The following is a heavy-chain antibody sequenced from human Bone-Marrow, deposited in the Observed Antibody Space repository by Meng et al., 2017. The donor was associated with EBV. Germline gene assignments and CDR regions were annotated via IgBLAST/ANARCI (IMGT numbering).Heavy chain of an antibody. CDR3: ARGPDYYDSSGYYRGVDY. V-gene: IGHV4-34*01. D-gene: IGHD3-22*01. J-gene: IGHJ4*02. Sequence: QVQLQQWGAGLLKPSETLSLTCAVYGGSFSGYYWSWIRQPPGKGLEWIGEINHSGSTNYNPSLKSRVTISVDTSKNQFSLKLSSVTAADTAVYYCARGPDYYDSSGYYRGVDYWGQGTLGTVSS. CDR2: INHSGST. CDR1: GGSFSGYY.